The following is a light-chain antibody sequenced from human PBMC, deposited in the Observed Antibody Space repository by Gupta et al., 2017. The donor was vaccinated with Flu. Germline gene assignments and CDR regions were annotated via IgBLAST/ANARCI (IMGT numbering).Light chain of an antibody. CDR3: AAWDDSLNGYWV. J-gene: IGLJ3*02. CDR2: SNN. CDR1: SSNIGSKS. V-gene: IGLV1-44*01. Sequence: VTRSCSGSSSNIGSKSVNWYQQLPGTAPKLLIYSNNQRPSGVPDRFSGSKSGTSASLAISGLQSEDEADYYCAAWDDSLNGYWVFGGGTKLTVL.